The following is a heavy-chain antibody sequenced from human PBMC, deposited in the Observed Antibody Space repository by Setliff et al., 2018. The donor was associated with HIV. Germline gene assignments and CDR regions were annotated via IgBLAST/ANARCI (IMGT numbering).Heavy chain of an antibody. Sequence: SETLSLICAVYGGSLSGYYWSWVRQSPGRGLEWIGEINQSGNTNFNPSLKSRLIISVDTSKSQFSLKLTSVTAADTALYYCARAGGQGYSGSGSFYHRNFDLWGRGNLVTVSS. D-gene: IGHD3-10*01. CDR2: INQSGNT. CDR1: GGSLSGYY. CDR3: ARAGGQGYSGSGSFYHRNFDL. V-gene: IGHV4-34*01. J-gene: IGHJ2*01.